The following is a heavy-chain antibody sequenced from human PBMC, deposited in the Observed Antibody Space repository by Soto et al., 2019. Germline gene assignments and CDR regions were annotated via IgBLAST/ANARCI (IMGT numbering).Heavy chain of an antibody. CDR2: INHSGST. Sequence: SETLSLTCAVYGGSFSGYYWSWIRQPPGKGLEWIGEINHSGSTNYNPSLKSRVTISVDTSKNQFSLKLSSVTAADTAVYYCARGLHYDSSGQRPDAFDIWGQGTMVTVSS. CDR1: GGSFSGYY. J-gene: IGHJ3*02. V-gene: IGHV4-34*01. D-gene: IGHD3-22*01. CDR3: ARGLHYDSSGQRPDAFDI.